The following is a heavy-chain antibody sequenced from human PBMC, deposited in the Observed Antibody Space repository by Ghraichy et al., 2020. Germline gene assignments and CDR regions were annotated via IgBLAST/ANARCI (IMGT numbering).Heavy chain of an antibody. J-gene: IGHJ6*02. D-gene: IGHD1-1*01. Sequence: GGSLRLSCAASGFSFSNFWMTWVRQAPGKGLEWVANIRQDGNENYYVDSVKGRFIISRDNAKNSLYLQMNSLRAEDTAVYYCARPRQPSYYYAMDVWGQGTTVTVSS. V-gene: IGHV3-7*01. CDR2: IRQDGNEN. CDR3: ARPRQPSYYYAMDV. CDR1: GFSFSNFW.